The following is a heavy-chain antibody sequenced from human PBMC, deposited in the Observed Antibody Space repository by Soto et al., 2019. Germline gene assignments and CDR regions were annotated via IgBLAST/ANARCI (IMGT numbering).Heavy chain of an antibody. V-gene: IGHV3-30-3*01. CDR3: AIVPVRSGYFDY. J-gene: IGHJ4*02. D-gene: IGHD3-10*01. CDR2: ISYDGSNK. Sequence: QVQLVESGGGVVQPGRSLRLSCAASGFTFSSYAMHWVRQAPGKGLEWVAVISYDGSNKYYADSVKGRFTISRDNSKNALYLQMNSLIAEDTAVYYCAIVPVRSGYFDYWGQGTLVTVSS. CDR1: GFTFSSYA.